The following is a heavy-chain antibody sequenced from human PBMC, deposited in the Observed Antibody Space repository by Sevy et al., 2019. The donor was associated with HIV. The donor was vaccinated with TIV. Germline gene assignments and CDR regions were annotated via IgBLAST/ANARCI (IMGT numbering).Heavy chain of an antibody. CDR3: ARGVGGATTVGMDV. V-gene: IGHV3-74*01. Sequence: GGSLRLSCAASGFTFGSYWMHWVRQAPGKGLVWVSRINSDGSGTRYADSVKGRFTISRDNAKNTLYLQMNSLRPEDTAVYYCARGVGGATTVGMDVWGQGTTVTVSS. D-gene: IGHD4-17*01. CDR1: GFTFGSYW. CDR2: INSDGSGT. J-gene: IGHJ6*02.